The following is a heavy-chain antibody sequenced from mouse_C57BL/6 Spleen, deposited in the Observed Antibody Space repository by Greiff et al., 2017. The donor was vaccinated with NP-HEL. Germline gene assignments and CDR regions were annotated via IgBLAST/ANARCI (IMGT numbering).Heavy chain of an antibody. CDR3: ARHWDYGSSYDWYFDV. Sequence: VQLVESGPGLVAPSQSLSITCTVSGFSLTSYGVHWVRQPPGKGLEWLVVIWSDGSTTYNSALKSRLSISKDNSKSQVFLKMNSLQTDDTAMYYCARHWDYGSSYDWYFDVGGTGTTVTVSS. D-gene: IGHD1-1*01. CDR2: IWSDGST. CDR1: GFSLTSYG. J-gene: IGHJ1*03. V-gene: IGHV2-6-1*01.